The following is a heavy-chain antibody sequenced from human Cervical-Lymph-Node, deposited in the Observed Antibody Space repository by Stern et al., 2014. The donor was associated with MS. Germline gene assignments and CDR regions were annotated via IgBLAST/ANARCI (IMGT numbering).Heavy chain of an antibody. D-gene: IGHD5-18*01. J-gene: IGHJ4*02. CDR2: TNPNSGDS. V-gene: IGHV1-2*06. Sequence: QVQLVQSGAEVKKPGASVKVSCKAAGYSFTGNYMHWLRQAPGQGLEWMGRTNPNSGDSNYALKFQGRVTMTRDTSISTAYMNLNRLGIDDTAVYYCARERGRAGPAMADYWGQGTLVTVSS. CDR3: ARERGRAGPAMADY. CDR1: GYSFTGNY.